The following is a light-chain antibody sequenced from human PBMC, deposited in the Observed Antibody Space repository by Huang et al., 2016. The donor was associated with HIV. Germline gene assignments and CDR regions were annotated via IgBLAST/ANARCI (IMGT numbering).Light chain of an antibody. CDR1: QSVSSSS. Sequence: EIVLTQSPATLSLSPGERATLSCGASQSVSSSSLAWYQQKPGQAPRLLIYGASSRATGIPDRFSGSGSRTDFTLTISRVEPEDFAVYYCQHYGSSPYTFGRGTKLEIK. V-gene: IGKV3-20*01. J-gene: IGKJ2*01. CDR2: GAS. CDR3: QHYGSSPYT.